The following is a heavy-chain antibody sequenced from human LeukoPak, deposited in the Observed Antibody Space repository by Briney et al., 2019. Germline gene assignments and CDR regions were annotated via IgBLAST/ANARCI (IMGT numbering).Heavy chain of an antibody. V-gene: IGHV3-30*18. Sequence: PGRSLRLSCAASGFTFSSYGMHWVRQAPGKGLEWVAVISYDGSNKYYADSVKGRFTISRDNSKNTLYLQMNSLRAEDTAVYYCAKEEGLRLGELSSDWGQGTLVTVSP. CDR1: GFTFSSYG. CDR3: AKEEGLRLGELSSD. J-gene: IGHJ4*02. D-gene: IGHD3-16*02. CDR2: ISYDGSNK.